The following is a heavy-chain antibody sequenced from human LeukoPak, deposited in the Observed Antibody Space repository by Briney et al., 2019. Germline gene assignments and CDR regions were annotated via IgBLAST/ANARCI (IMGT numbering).Heavy chain of an antibody. CDR1: GYRFINFW. V-gene: IGHV5-51*01. CDR2: IHPGDSDT. Sequence: GESLKISSKGSGYRFINFWIGWVRQMPGKGLEWMGIIHPGDSDTRYSPSFEGQVTISVDKSISTAYLQWSSLKASDTAMYYCARRGLLGYCSGASCYDAFDIWGQGIMVTVSS. CDR3: ARRGLLGYCSGASCYDAFDI. D-gene: IGHD2-15*01. J-gene: IGHJ3*02.